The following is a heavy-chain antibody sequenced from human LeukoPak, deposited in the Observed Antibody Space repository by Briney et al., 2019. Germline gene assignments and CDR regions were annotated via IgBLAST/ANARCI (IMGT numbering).Heavy chain of an antibody. Sequence: ASVKVSCKASGGTFSSYAISWVRQAPGQGLEWMGGIIPIFGTANYAQKFQGRVTMTIDTSTGTAYMELRSLRSDDTAVYYCARRFNYYDSSGYYQGFYFDYWGLGTLVTVSS. V-gene: IGHV1-69*05. CDR3: ARRFNYYDSSGYYQGFYFDY. J-gene: IGHJ4*02. D-gene: IGHD3-22*01. CDR2: IIPIFGTA. CDR1: GGTFSSYA.